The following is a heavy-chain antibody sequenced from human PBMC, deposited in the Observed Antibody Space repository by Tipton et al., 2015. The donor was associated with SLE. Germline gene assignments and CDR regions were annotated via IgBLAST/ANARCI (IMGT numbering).Heavy chain of an antibody. Sequence: SLRLSCAASGFTFSSYWMNWVRQAPGKGLEWVANIKKDGSEINYLDAVKGRFTISRDISKNTLYLQMNSLRVEDTAVYYCARDRGLGTWDYWGQGTLVTVSS. CDR3: ARDRGLGTWDY. V-gene: IGHV3-7*03. J-gene: IGHJ4*02. CDR1: GFTFSSYW. D-gene: IGHD3-10*01. CDR2: IKKDGSEI.